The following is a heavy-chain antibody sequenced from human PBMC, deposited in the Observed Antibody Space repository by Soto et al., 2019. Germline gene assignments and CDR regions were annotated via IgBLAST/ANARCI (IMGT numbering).Heavy chain of an antibody. Sequence: PGGSLRLSCAASGFTFSSYEMNWVRQAPGKGLEWVSYISSSGSTIYYADSVKGRFTISRDNAKNSLYLQMNSLRPEDTALYYCARERVVNYTDYYFDYWGHGTLVTVSS. V-gene: IGHV3-48*03. J-gene: IGHJ4*01. CDR3: ARERVVNYTDYYFDY. CDR2: ISSSGSTI. CDR1: GFTFSSYE. D-gene: IGHD3-16*02.